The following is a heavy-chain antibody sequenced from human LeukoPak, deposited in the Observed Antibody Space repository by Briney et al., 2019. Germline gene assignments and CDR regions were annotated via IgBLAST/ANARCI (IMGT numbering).Heavy chain of an antibody. V-gene: IGHV3-7*01. J-gene: IGHJ4*02. CDR3: ARADYYDSSVH. CDR1: GFTFSSYW. Sequence: GGSLRLSCAASGFTFSSYWMSWVRQAPGKGLEWVANIKQDGREKYYVDSVKGRFTISRDNAKNSLYLQMNSLRAEDTAVYYCARADYYDSSVHWGQGTLVTVSS. D-gene: IGHD3-22*01. CDR2: IKQDGREK.